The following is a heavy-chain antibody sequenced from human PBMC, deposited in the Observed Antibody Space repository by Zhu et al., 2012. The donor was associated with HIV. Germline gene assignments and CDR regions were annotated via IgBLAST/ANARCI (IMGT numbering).Heavy chain of an antibody. CDR3: TRALVGVTGLDY. D-gene: IGHD2-2*01. CDR2: IYHSGST. V-gene: IGHV4-38-2*02. CDR1: GYSISSGYY. J-gene: IGHJ4*02. Sequence: VSGYSISSGYYWGWIRQPPGKGLEWIGSIYHSGSTYYNPSLKSRVTISVDTSKNQFSLKLSSVTAADTAVYYCTRALVGVTGLDYWGQGTLVTVSS.